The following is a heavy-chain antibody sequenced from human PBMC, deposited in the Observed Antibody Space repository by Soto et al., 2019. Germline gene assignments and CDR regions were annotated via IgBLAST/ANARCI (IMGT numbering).Heavy chain of an antibody. CDR2: INAHSGGT. CDR3: AKDLTRQLAYWLDP. J-gene: IGHJ5*02. D-gene: IGHD6-6*01. Sequence: ASVKVSCKASGFSFTGYYIHWLRQAPGQGLEWMGWINAHSGGTEYAQKFQGRVTLTRDTSIATAYLTLTSLASDDTALYYCAKDLTRQLAYWLDPWGQGTQVTVS. CDR1: GFSFTGYY. V-gene: IGHV1-2*02.